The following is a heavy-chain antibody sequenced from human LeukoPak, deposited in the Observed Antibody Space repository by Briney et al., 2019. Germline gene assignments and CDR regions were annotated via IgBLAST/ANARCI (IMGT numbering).Heavy chain of an antibody. J-gene: IGHJ4*02. CDR2: IDPSDSYT. Sequence: GESLKISCKGSGYSFTSYWISWVRQMPGKGLEWMGRIDPSDSYTNYSPSFQGHVTISADKTISTAYLQWSSLKASDTAMYYCARHTPYDILTGYYSVFDYWGQGTLVTVSS. V-gene: IGHV5-10-1*01. CDR1: GYSFTSYW. D-gene: IGHD3-9*01. CDR3: ARHTPYDILTGYYSVFDY.